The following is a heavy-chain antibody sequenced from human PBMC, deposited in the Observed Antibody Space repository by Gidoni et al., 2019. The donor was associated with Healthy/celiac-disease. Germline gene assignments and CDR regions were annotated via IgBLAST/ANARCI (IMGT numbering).Heavy chain of an antibody. CDR1: GFSLSTTGVG. J-gene: IGHJ6*02. CDR3: AHARYYYGSGSYYLNYYYGMDV. Sequence: ITLKESGPTLVKPTQTLTLNCTFSGFSLSTTGVGVGWIRQPPGKALEWLALIYLDDDKRYSPSMKGRLTITKDSSKNQVFLTMTNMDPVDTATYYCAHARYYYGSGSYYLNYYYGMDVWGQGTTVTVSS. V-gene: IGHV2-5*02. CDR2: IYLDDDK. D-gene: IGHD3-10*01.